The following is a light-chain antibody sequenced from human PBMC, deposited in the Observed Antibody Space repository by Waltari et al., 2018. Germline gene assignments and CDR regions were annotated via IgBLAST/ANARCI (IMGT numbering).Light chain of an antibody. CDR1: QSLVYSYGYNY. CDR3: MQGQQTFPA. V-gene: IGKV2-28*01. J-gene: IGKJ1*01. Sequence: VLTQSPLSLAVTPGEPASISCRSSQSLVYSYGYNYLDWYQQKPGQSPQRLIYLGSRRVSGVPARFSGSGSGTDFTLKISRVEAEDIGVYYCMQGQQTFPAFGQGTKVETK. CDR2: LGS.